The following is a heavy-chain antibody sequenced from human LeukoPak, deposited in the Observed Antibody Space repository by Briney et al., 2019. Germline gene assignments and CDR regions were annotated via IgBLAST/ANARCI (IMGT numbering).Heavy chain of an antibody. Sequence: ASVKDFCKASGYTFTGYGISWVRRAPGQGPEWMGWISAYNGNTNYAQKLQRRVTMTPDTSTSTAYMELRSLRSDDTAVYYCARVITIAAAGIYYYYGMDVWGQGTTVTVSS. J-gene: IGHJ6*02. CDR3: ARVITIAAAGIYYYYGMDV. CDR2: ISAYNGNT. D-gene: IGHD6-13*01. CDR1: GYTFTGYG. V-gene: IGHV1-18*01.